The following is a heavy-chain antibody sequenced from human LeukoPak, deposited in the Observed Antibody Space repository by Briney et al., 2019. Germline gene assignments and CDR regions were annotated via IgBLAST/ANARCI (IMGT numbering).Heavy chain of an antibody. CDR1: GFTFSSYW. V-gene: IGHV3-74*01. CDR3: ARDVPTNNDYGSGTLDY. Sequence: PGGYLRLSCAASGFTFSSYWMHWVRQAPGKGLVWVSRINSDGSSTRYADSVKGRFTISRDNAKNTLYLQMNSLRAEDTAVYYCARDVPTNNDYGSGTLDYWGQGTLVTVSS. J-gene: IGHJ4*02. D-gene: IGHD3-10*01. CDR2: INSDGSST.